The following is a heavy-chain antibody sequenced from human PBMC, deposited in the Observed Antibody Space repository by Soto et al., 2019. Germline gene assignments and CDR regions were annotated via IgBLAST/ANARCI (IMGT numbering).Heavy chain of an antibody. CDR3: ARSWSRYFDWISGGFHGMDV. V-gene: IGHV1-8*01. D-gene: IGHD3-9*01. CDR1: GYTFTSYD. CDR2: MNPNSGNT. J-gene: IGHJ6*02. Sequence: SVKVSCKASGYTFTSYDINWVRQATGQGLEWMGWMNPNSGNTGYAQKFQGRVTMTRNTSISTAYMELSSLRSEDTAVYYCARSWSRYFDWISGGFHGMDVWGQGTTATVCS.